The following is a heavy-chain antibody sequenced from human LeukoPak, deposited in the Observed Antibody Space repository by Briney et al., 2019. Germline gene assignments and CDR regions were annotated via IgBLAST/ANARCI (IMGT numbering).Heavy chain of an antibody. V-gene: IGHV3-30*03. CDR3: ASFGSSAQYYYYYYYMDV. J-gene: IGHJ6*03. CDR1: GFTFSDYG. CDR2: ISYDGSDK. D-gene: IGHD6-6*01. Sequence: GGSLRLSCAASGFTFSDYGMHWVRQGPGKGLEWVALISYDGSDKYYADSVKGRFTISRDNAKNSLYLQMNSLRAEDTAVYYCASFGSSAQYYYYYYYMDVWGKGTTVTVSS.